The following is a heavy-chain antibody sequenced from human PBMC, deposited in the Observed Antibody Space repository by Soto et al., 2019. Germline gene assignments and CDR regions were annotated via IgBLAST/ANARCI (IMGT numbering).Heavy chain of an antibody. CDR1: GFTFSSYA. CDR3: AKGNSNPIGNYYDYMDV. D-gene: IGHD4-4*01. J-gene: IGHJ6*03. V-gene: IGHV3-23*01. Sequence: GGSLRLSCAASGFTFSSYAMSWVRQAPGKGLEWVSAISGSGGSTYYADSVKGRFTISRDNSKNTLYLQMNSLRAEDTAVYYCAKGNSNPIGNYYDYMDVWGKGTTVTVSS. CDR2: ISGSGGST.